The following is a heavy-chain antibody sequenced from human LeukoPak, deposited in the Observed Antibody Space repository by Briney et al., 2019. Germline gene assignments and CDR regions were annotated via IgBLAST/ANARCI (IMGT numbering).Heavy chain of an antibody. CDR3: AKGRDVYNYWYFDL. Sequence: GGSLRLSCAGTGFTFNTYGMRWVREGPGKGRERVSAISGSGGSTYNADSVKGRFTISRDNSKNTMYLQMNSLSAEDTAVYYCAKGRDVYNYWYFDLWGRGTLVTVSS. D-gene: IGHD5-24*01. J-gene: IGHJ2*01. CDR1: GFTFNTYG. V-gene: IGHV3-23*01. CDR2: ISGSGGST.